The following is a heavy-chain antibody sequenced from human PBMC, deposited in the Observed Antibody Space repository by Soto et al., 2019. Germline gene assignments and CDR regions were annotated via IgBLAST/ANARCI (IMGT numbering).Heavy chain of an antibody. CDR2: ITWDGYSI. CDR1: GFTFDDHV. D-gene: IGHD3-3*01. J-gene: IGHJ6*02. V-gene: IGHV3-9*01. Sequence: SLRLSCVASGFTFDDHVMHWVRQVPGKGLEWVGHITWDGYSIGYGGSVRGRFTISRDNAKDTLYLQMNSLRPEDTALYYCARSWSGSTSGRVDVWGQGTTVTVSS. CDR3: ARSWSGSTSGRVDV.